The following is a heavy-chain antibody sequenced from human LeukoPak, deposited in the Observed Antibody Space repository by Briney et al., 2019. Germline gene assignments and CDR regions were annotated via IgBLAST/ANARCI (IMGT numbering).Heavy chain of an antibody. Sequence: SETLSLTCTVSGGSLSSFYWSWLRQPPGKGLEWIGYIYYTGSTNYNSSLKSRVTISVDTSKNQFSLNLSSVTAADTAMYYCARAVLATKSEHWFDSWGQGTLVTVSS. CDR1: GGSLSSFY. CDR2: IYYTGST. CDR3: ARAVLATKSEHWFDS. D-gene: IGHD2-8*01. V-gene: IGHV4-59*01. J-gene: IGHJ5*01.